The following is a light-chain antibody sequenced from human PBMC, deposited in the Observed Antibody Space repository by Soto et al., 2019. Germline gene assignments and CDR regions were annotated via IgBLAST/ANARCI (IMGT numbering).Light chain of an antibody. CDR1: NSDIGAYNY. Sequence: QSALTQPASVSGSPGQSITISCTGTNSDIGAYNYVSWYQHHPGKAPKLIIYEVTNRPSGVSNRFSASKSGNTAYLTISGLQAEDEADYYCCSYTTSSTLVFGTGTKVTVL. CDR2: EVT. J-gene: IGLJ1*01. V-gene: IGLV2-14*01. CDR3: CSYTTSSTLV.